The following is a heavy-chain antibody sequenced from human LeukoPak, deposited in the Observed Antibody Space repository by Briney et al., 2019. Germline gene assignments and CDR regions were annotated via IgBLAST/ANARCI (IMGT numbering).Heavy chain of an antibody. J-gene: IGHJ6*04. CDR2: VSYSGST. Sequence: PSETLSLTCTVSGGSVSSGSYYWSWIRQPPGKGLEWIGYVSYSGSTNSNPSLKSRVTISVDTSKNQFSLKLSSVTAADTAVYYCARAPGYCSSTSCYVPARYGMDVWGKGTTVTVSS. V-gene: IGHV4-61*01. CDR1: GGSVSSGSYY. CDR3: ARAPGYCSSTSCYVPARYGMDV. D-gene: IGHD2-2*01.